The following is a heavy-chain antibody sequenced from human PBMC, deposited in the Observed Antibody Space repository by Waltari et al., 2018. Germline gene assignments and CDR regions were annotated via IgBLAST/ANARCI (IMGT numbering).Heavy chain of an antibody. CDR1: GYTLTDLS. V-gene: IGHV1-24*01. D-gene: IGHD5-12*01. CDR3: ATDHHRDSGYDI. J-gene: IGHJ4*02. Sequence: QVQLVQSGAEVKKPGASVKVSCKVSGYTLTDLSVHWVRQAPGKGLEWMGGDDPEDGETVSAQIFQGRFSMTEDTSTDTAYMELSSLRSEDTAVYFCATDHHRDSGYDIWGQGTLVTVSS. CDR2: DDPEDGET.